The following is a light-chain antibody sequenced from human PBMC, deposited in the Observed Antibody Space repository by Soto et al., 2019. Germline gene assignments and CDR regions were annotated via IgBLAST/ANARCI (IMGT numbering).Light chain of an antibody. CDR3: SSYAGSNNLV. CDR2: EVI. CDR1: SSDVGGYNY. V-gene: IGLV2-8*01. J-gene: IGLJ2*01. Sequence: QSALTQPPSASGSPGQSVTISCTGTSSDVGGYNYVSWYQQLPGKAPKLMIYEVIKRPSGVPDRFSVSKSGNTASLTVSGLQAEDEADYYCSSYAGSNNLVFGGGTQLTVL.